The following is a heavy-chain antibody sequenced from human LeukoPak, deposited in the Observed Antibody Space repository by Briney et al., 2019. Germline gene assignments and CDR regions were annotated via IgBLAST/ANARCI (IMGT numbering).Heavy chain of an antibody. Sequence: PGGSLRLSCAASEFTFSSYWMAWVRQAPGKGLEWVANIKQDGSEKYYVDSVKGRFTISRDNAKNSLYLQMNSLRAEDTAVYYCASMADIAASGSRNWFDPWGQGTLVTVSS. CDR3: ASMADIAASGSRNWFDP. CDR2: IKQDGSEK. D-gene: IGHD6-13*01. V-gene: IGHV3-7*01. J-gene: IGHJ5*02. CDR1: EFTFSSYW.